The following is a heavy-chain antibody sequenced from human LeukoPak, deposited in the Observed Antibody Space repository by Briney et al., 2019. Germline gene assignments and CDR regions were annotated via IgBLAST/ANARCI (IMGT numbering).Heavy chain of an antibody. CDR2: INHSGST. CDR1: GGSFSGYY. V-gene: IGHV4-34*01. J-gene: IGHJ4*02. Sequence: SETLSLTCAVYGGSFSGYYRSWIRQPPGKGLEWIGEINHSGSTNYNPSLKSRVTISVDTSKNQFSLKLSSVTAADTAVYYCARWSKYIVVVPAAIVGGYYFDYWGQGTLVTVSS. CDR3: ARWSKYIVVVPAAIVGGYYFDY. D-gene: IGHD2-2*02.